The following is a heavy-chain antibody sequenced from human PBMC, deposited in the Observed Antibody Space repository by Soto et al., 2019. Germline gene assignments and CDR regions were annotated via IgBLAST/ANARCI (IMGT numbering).Heavy chain of an antibody. CDR3: ARDTYGYYFDY. V-gene: IGHV3-30-3*01. CDR1: GCTFSRYA. D-gene: IGHD3-10*01. J-gene: IGHJ4*02. Sequence: QVQLVESGGGVVQPGRSLRLSCAASGCTFSRYAMHWVRQAPGKGLEWVAVISYDGSNKYYADSVKGRFTISRDNSKNTLYLQMNSLRAEDTAVYYCARDTYGYYFDYWGQGTLVTVSS. CDR2: ISYDGSNK.